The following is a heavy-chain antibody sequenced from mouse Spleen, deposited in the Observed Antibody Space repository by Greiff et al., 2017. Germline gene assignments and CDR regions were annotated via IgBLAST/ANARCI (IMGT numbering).Heavy chain of an antibody. D-gene: IGHD2-3*01. CDR3: TRWLLRIAY. J-gene: IGHJ3*01. V-gene: IGHV14-4*01. CDR1: GFNIKDDY. Sequence: VQLKESGAELVRPGASVKLSCTASGFNIKDDYMHWVKQRPEQGLEWIGWIDPENGDTEYASKFQGKATITADTSSNTAYLQLSSLTSEDTAVNYCTRWLLRIAYWGQGTLVTVSA. CDR2: IDPENGDT.